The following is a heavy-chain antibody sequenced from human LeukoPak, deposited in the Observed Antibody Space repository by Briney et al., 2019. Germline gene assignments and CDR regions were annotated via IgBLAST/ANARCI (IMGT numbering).Heavy chain of an antibody. CDR2: IYYSGST. V-gene: IGHV4-59*08. CDR1: GGSISSYY. J-gene: IGHJ4*02. Sequence: PSETLSLTCTVSGGSISSYYWSWIRQPPGKGLEWIGYIYYSGSTNYNPSLKSRVTISVDTSKNQFSLKLSSVTAAGTAVYYCARQDYGDYMGVDYWGQGTLVTVSS. D-gene: IGHD4-17*01. CDR3: ARQDYGDYMGVDY.